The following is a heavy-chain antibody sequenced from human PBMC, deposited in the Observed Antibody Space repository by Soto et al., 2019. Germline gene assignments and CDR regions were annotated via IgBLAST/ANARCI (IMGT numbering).Heavy chain of an antibody. CDR2: INPNGGST. Sequence: ASVKVSCKAPADTFTSYYIHWVRQAPGHGLEWMGIINPNGGSTRFAQTFQGRITMTTDTSTSTVYMELRSLRSDDTAVYYCARMAYCGGDCYTFDYWGQGTLVTVSS. CDR3: ARMAYCGGDCYTFDY. D-gene: IGHD2-21*02. V-gene: IGHV1-46*01. CDR1: ADTFTSYY. J-gene: IGHJ4*02.